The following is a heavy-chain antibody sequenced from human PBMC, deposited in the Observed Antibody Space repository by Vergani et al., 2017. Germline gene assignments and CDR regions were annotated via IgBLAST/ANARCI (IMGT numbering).Heavy chain of an antibody. Sequence: QVQLVQSAAEVKRPGASVTVFRTISGNPLITYYTHWVRQAPVQGLEWMGEIHPSGDSTSYAQQFEGRITMTRDTSTSTVYMELSSLRSEDTAVYFCARGGYKYAGVVWCQGGIVVVAS. V-gene: IGHV1-46*01. CDR1: GNPLITYY. CDR3: ARGGYKYAGVV. D-gene: IGHD5-18*01. J-gene: IGHJ3*01. CDR2: IHPSGDST.